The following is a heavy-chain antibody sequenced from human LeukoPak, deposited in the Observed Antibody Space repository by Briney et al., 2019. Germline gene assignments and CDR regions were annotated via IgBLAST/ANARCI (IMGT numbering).Heavy chain of an antibody. J-gene: IGHJ2*01. CDR3: ARVVVAATVWYFDL. CDR2: MNPNSGNT. D-gene: IGHD2-15*01. CDR1: GYTFTSYD. V-gene: IGHV1-8*03. Sequence: ASVQVSCKASGYTFTSYDINWVRQATGQGLEGMGWMNPNSGNTGYAQKFQGRVTITRNTSISTAYMELSSLRSEDTAVYYCARVVVAATVWYFDLWGRGTLVTVSS.